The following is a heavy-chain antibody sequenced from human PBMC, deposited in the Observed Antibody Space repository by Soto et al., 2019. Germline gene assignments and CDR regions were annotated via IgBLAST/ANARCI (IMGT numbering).Heavy chain of an antibody. CDR3: ARDWLTGRAAARGYYYGMDV. Sequence: GASVKVSCKASGYTFTSYYMHWVRQAPGQGLEWMGIINPSGGSTSYAQKFQGRVTITRDTSASTAYMELSSLRSEDTAVYYCARDWLTGRAAARGYYYGMDVWGQGTTVNVSS. CDR1: GYTFTSYY. J-gene: IGHJ6*02. D-gene: IGHD6-13*01. V-gene: IGHV1-46*01. CDR2: INPSGGST.